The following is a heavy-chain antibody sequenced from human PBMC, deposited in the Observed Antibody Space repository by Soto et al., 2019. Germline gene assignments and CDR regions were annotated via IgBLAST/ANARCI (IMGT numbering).Heavy chain of an antibody. Sequence: EVQLVETGGGLIQPGGSLRLSCAASGFIVSNNYMSWVRQAPGKGLAWVSVLYSGGGTYYADSVKGRFTISRDSSKNTLYLQMTSLSDEDTAVYFCARGGANDAFDVWGQGTMVTVSS. V-gene: IGHV3-53*02. CDR2: LYSGGGT. J-gene: IGHJ3*01. CDR1: GFIVSNNY. D-gene: IGHD1-26*01. CDR3: ARGGANDAFDV.